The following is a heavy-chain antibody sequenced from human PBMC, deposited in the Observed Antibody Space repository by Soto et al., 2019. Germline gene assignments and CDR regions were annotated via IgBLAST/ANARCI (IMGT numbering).Heavy chain of an antibody. CDR2: ISISGSST. Sequence: VQLVESGGGVVQPGRSLRLSCAASGFTFSSYAMHWVRQAPGKGLECVSSISISGSSTYYADSVKGRFTISRDNAKNSLYLQMHSLRAEDTAVYYCARASTGDYWGQGTLVTVSS. D-gene: IGHD2-8*02. V-gene: IGHV3-21*01. J-gene: IGHJ4*02. CDR1: GFTFSSYA. CDR3: ARASTGDY.